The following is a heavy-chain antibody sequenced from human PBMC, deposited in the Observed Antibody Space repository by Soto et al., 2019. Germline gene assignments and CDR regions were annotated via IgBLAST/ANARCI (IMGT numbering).Heavy chain of an antibody. J-gene: IGHJ6*03. Sequence: ASVKVSCKASGYTFTSYGISWVRQAPGQGLEWMGWISAYNGNTNYAQKLQGRVTMTTDTSTSTAYMELRSLRSDDTAVYYCARTPIGPESTYYYYYMDVWGKGTTVTVSS. CDR2: ISAYNGNT. CDR1: GYTFTSYG. V-gene: IGHV1-18*01. CDR3: ARTPIGPESTYYYYYMDV.